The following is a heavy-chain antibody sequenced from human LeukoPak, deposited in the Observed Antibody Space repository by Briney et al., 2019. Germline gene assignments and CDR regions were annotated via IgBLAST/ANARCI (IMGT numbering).Heavy chain of an antibody. CDR3: ATTIPPYYDILTGYSDY. V-gene: IGHV3-23*01. CDR2: ISGSGGSA. D-gene: IGHD3-9*01. CDR1: GFTFSSYA. J-gene: IGHJ4*02. Sequence: PGGSLRLSCAASGFTFSSYAMSWVRQAAGQGLEGVSAISGSGGSAYYADPVNGRFTISRDNSKNPLYLQMNSLRAEDTAVYYCATTIPPYYDILTGYSDYWGQGTLVSVSS.